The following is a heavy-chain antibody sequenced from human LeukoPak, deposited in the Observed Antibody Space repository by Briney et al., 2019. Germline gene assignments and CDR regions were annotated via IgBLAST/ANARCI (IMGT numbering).Heavy chain of an antibody. CDR1: GFTFSSYW. D-gene: IGHD6-13*01. V-gene: IGHV3-74*01. J-gene: IGHJ4*02. CDR3: AKDRQQLVRGGLYDY. CDR2: INSDGSTT. Sequence: PGGSLRLSCGASGFTFSSYWMHWVRQAPGKGLVWISRINSDGSTTSYADSVKGRFTISRDNSKNTLYLQMNSLRAEDTAVYYCAKDRQQLVRGGLYDYWGQGTLVTVSS.